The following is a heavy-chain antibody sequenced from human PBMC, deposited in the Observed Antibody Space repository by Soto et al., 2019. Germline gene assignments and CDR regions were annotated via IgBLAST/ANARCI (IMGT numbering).Heavy chain of an antibody. CDR2: IYYSGST. J-gene: IGHJ4*02. CDR3: ARVRGYSYGYGSFDY. V-gene: IGHV4-59*01. CDR1: GGSISSYY. Sequence: SETLSLTCTVSGGSISSYYWSWIRQPPGKGLEWIGYIYYSGSTNYNPSLKSRVAISVDTSKNQFSLKLSSVTAADTAVYYCARVRGYSYGYGSFDYWGQGTLVTVSS. D-gene: IGHD5-18*01.